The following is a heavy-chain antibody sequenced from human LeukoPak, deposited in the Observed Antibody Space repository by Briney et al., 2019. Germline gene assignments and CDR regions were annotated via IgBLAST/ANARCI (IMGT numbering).Heavy chain of an antibody. CDR1: GFTFSNYA. V-gene: IGHV3-30-3*01. J-gene: IGHJ4*02. D-gene: IGHD6-13*01. Sequence: ERSLRLSCAVSGFTFSNYAMHWVRQAPAKGLEWVAVISSDGSNKYYADSVKGRFTISRDNSKNTLYLQMNSLRAEDTAVYFCTTFSSSWSAFDFWGQGTLVTVSS. CDR2: ISSDGSNK. CDR3: TTFSSSWSAFDF.